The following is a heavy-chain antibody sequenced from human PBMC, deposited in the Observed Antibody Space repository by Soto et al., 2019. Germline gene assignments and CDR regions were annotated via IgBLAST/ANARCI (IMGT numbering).Heavy chain of an antibody. Sequence: QVQLAESGGGVVQPGRSLRLSCAASGFTFNNYGMHWVRQAPGTGLEWVAAISNDGNDKYYADSVKGRLTISRDNSNNTVYLQMNSLRAEDTALYHCAKDQGIAASHGIDWGQGTMVTVSS. CDR3: AKDQGIAASHGID. J-gene: IGHJ3*01. D-gene: IGHD6-13*01. CDR2: ISNDGNDK. V-gene: IGHV3-30*18. CDR1: GFTFNNYG.